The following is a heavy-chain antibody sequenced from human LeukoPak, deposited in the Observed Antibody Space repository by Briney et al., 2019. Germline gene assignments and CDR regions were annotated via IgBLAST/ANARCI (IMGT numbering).Heavy chain of an antibody. J-gene: IGHJ4*02. CDR3: ARVNDILTGYPVDYFDY. Sequence: GGSLRLSCAASAFTFSSNAIHWVRQAPGEGLEWVAVVSYDGGSAYYTDSVKGRFTISRDNSKNTLYLQMNSLRAEDTAVYYCARVNDILTGYPVDYFDYWGQGTLVTVSS. CDR2: VSYDGGSA. CDR1: AFTFSSNA. V-gene: IGHV3-30-3*01. D-gene: IGHD3-9*01.